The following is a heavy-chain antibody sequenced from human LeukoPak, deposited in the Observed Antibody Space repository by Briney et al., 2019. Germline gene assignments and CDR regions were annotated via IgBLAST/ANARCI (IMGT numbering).Heavy chain of an antibody. CDR2: IWYDGSNK. CDR1: GFTFSNYG. J-gene: IGHJ5*02. CDR3: ASQIVEMATNWFDP. V-gene: IGHV3-33*01. Sequence: GGSLRLSCAASGFTFSNYGMHWVRQAPGKGLEWVALIWYDGSNKYYADSVKGRVTISRDNSQNTLYLQMNSLRAEDTAVYYCASQIVEMATNWFDPWGQGTLVTVSS. D-gene: IGHD5-24*01.